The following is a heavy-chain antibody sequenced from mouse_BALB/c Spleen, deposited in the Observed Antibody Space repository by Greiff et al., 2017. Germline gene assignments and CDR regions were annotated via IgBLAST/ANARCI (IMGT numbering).Heavy chain of an antibody. Sequence: DVMLVESGGGLVKPGGSLKLSCAASGFTFSSYAMSWVRQTPEKRLEWVASISSGGSTYYPDSVKGRFTISRDNARNILYLQMSSLRSEDTAMYYCAREDYFDYGSSLDYWGQGTTLTVSS. D-gene: IGHD1-1*01. CDR1: GFTFSSYA. CDR3: AREDYFDYGSSLDY. V-gene: IGHV5-6-5*01. J-gene: IGHJ2*01. CDR2: ISSGGST.